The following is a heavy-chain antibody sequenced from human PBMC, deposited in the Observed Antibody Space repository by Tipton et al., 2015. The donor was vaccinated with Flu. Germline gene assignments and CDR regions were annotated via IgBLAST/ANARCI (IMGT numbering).Heavy chain of an antibody. CDR2: INSDGSTT. CDR1: GFTFSSYW. D-gene: IGHD5-18*01. CDR3: ARGVGTAMVTALSR. V-gene: IGHV3-74*01. Sequence: SLRLSCAASGFTFSSYWMHWVRQAPGKGLVWVSRINSDGSTTTYADSVKGRFTISRDNAKNTLYLQMNTLRAEDTAMYYCARGVGTAMVTALSRWGQGTLVTVSS. J-gene: IGHJ4*02.